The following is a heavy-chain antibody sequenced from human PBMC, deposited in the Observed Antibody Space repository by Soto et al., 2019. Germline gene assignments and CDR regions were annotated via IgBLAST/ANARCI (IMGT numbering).Heavy chain of an antibody. V-gene: IGHV4-39*01. Sequence: PSETLSLTCTVSGGSISSSSYYWGWIRQPPGKGLEWIGSIYYSGSTYYNPSLKSRVTISVDTSKNQFSLKLSSVTAADTAVYYCARHKGPRYFDWLPHNGYNWFDPWGQGTLVTVSS. CDR1: GGSISSSSYY. CDR3: ARHKGPRYFDWLPHNGYNWFDP. D-gene: IGHD3-9*01. J-gene: IGHJ5*02. CDR2: IYYSGST.